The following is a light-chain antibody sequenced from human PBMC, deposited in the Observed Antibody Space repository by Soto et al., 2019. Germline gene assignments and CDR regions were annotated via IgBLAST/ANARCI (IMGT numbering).Light chain of an antibody. J-gene: IGKJ1*01. CDR2: FAS. CDR3: QQDYNFPRT. Sequence: DIQMTQSPSSLSASVGDRVTITGRASETIYTYLNWYQQKPGKAPRLLIYFASSLQSGVPVRFSGSGSGTEFTLTISSLQREDFATYFCQQDYNFPRTFGLGTKLEIK. CDR1: ETIYTY. V-gene: IGKV1-39*01.